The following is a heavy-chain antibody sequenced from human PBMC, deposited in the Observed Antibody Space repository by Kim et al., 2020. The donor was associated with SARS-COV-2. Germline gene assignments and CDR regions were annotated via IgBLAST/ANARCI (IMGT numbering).Heavy chain of an antibody. Sequence: SETLSLTCAVSGGSISSSNWWSWVRQPPGKGLEWIGEIYHSGSTNYNPSLKSRVTISVDKSKNQFSLKLSSVTAADTAVYYCASVPHSSSWYVGDWFDPWGQGTLVTVSS. CDR1: GGSISSSNW. CDR2: IYHSGST. CDR3: ASVPHSSSWYVGDWFDP. J-gene: IGHJ5*02. V-gene: IGHV4-4*02. D-gene: IGHD6-13*01.